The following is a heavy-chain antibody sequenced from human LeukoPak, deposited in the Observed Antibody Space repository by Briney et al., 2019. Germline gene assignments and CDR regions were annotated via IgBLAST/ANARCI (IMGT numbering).Heavy chain of an antibody. D-gene: IGHD3-10*01. CDR2: IIPIFGTA. CDR1: GGTFSSYA. CDR3: ARVHGGGSGSYYLPTPYYFDY. J-gene: IGHJ4*02. V-gene: IGHV1-69*13. Sequence: ASVKVSCKASGGTFSSYAISWVRQAPGQGLEWMGGIIPIFGTANYAQKFQGRVTITADESTSTAYMELSSLRSEDKAVYYCARVHGGGSGSYYLPTPYYFDYWGQGTLVTVSS.